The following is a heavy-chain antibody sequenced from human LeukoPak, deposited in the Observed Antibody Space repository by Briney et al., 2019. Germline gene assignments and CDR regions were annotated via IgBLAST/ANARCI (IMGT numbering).Heavy chain of an antibody. J-gene: IGHJ5*02. Sequence: ASVKVSCKASGYTFTGYYMHWVRQAPGQGLEWMGWISPNSGGTNYAQKSQGRVTMTRDTSISTAYMELSRLRSDDTAVYYCARCSSTSCYYNWFDPWGQGTLVTVSS. CDR3: ARCSSTSCYYNWFDP. CDR2: ISPNSGGT. CDR1: GYTFTGYY. V-gene: IGHV1-2*02. D-gene: IGHD2-2*01.